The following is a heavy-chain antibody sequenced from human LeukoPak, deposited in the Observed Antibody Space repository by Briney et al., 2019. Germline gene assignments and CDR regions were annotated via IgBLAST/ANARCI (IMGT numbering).Heavy chain of an antibody. V-gene: IGHV3-33*06. J-gene: IGHJ4*02. Sequence: GRSLRLSCAASGFTFSSYGMHWVRQAPGKGLEWVAVIWYDGSNKYYADSVKGRFTVSRDNSKSTVYLQMNDLRGEDTAIYYCTKAKGQSWLFSHYWGRGTLVTVSS. D-gene: IGHD3-22*01. CDR3: TKAKGQSWLFSHY. CDR1: GFTFSSYG. CDR2: IWYDGSNK.